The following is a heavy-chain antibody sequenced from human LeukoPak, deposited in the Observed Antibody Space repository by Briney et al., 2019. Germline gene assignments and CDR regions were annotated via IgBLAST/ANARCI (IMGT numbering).Heavy chain of an antibody. V-gene: IGHV4-30-4*01. D-gene: IGHD2-2*01. CDR1: GGSISSGDYY. CDR2: IYYSGST. J-gene: IGHJ3*02. CDR3: ARAIVPAARAYAFDI. Sequence: SQTLSLTCTVSGGSISSGDYYWSWIRQPPGKGLEWIGYIYYSGSTYYNPSLKSRVTISVDTSKNQFSLKLSSVTAADTAVYYCARAIVPAARAYAFDIWGQGTMVTVSS.